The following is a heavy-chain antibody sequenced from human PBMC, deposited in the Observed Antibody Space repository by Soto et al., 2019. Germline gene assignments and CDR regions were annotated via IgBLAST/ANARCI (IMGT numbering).Heavy chain of an antibody. Sequence: QPGGSLRLSCAASGFTFSSHGMHRVRQAPGKGLEWVAMIWSDGSNTEYAESVKGRFTISRDNSKNTLSLQMNIMRAEDTALYYCARDGQSSSPYGMDVWGQGTTVTVSS. CDR2: IWSDGSNT. D-gene: IGHD6-6*01. CDR1: GFTFSSHG. CDR3: ARDGQSSSPYGMDV. V-gene: IGHV3-33*01. J-gene: IGHJ6*02.